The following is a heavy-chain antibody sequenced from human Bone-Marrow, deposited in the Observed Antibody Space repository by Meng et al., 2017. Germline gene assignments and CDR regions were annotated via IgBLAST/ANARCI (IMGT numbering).Heavy chain of an antibody. CDR1: GFTVSSNY. V-gene: IGHV3-53*04. CDR2: IYSGGST. CDR3: ARASSDYYDSSGTFDY. Sequence: GGSLRLSCAASGFTVSSNYMSWVRQAPGKGLEWVSVIYSGGSTYYADSVKGRFTISRHNSKNTLYLQMNSLRAEDTAVYYCARASSDYYDSSGTFDYWGQGTLVTGYS. J-gene: IGHJ4*02. D-gene: IGHD3-22*01.